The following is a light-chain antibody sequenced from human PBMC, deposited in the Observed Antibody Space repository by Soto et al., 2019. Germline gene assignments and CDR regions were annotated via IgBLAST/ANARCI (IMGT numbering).Light chain of an antibody. CDR3: QQYDSYSRT. CDR2: DAS. CDR1: QSISTW. J-gene: IGKJ1*01. V-gene: IGKV1-5*01. Sequence: DIQMTQSPSTLSASVGYGVTITCRARQSISTWLAWYQHKPGRAPRLLICDASSLESGVPSRFSGSGSGTEFTLTISGLQPDDFGTYYCQQYDSYSRTFGPGTKVEIK.